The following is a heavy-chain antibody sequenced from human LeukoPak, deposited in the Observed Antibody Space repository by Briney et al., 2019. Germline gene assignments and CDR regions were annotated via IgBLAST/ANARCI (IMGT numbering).Heavy chain of an antibody. CDR2: IYYSGST. Sequence: SQTLSLTCTVSGGSISSGGYYWSWIRQHPGEGLEWIGYIYYSGSTYYNPSLKSRVTISVDTSKNQFSLKLSSVTAADTAPYYCARSPIAAAGTGYYMDVWGKGTTVTVSS. D-gene: IGHD6-13*01. J-gene: IGHJ6*03. CDR3: ARSPIAAAGTGYYMDV. CDR1: GGSISSGGYY. V-gene: IGHV4-31*03.